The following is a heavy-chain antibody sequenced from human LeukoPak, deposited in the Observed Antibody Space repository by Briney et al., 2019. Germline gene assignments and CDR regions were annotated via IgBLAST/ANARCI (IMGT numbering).Heavy chain of an antibody. D-gene: IGHD5-18*01. CDR2: IYHTGSS. CDR1: RYSISSGYD. V-gene: IGHV4-38-2*01. Sequence: SETLSLTCAVSRYSISSGYDWGWIRPPPGKGLEWIGNIYHTGSSYINLSLKSRVTTSEDTTKNQISLKLSSVTAADTAVYYCARHLAVDTAMGNNWFDPWGQGTLVTVSS. J-gene: IGHJ5*02. CDR3: ARHLAVDTAMGNNWFDP.